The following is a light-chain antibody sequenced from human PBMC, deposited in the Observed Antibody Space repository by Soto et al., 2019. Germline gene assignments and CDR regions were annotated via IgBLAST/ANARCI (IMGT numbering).Light chain of an antibody. J-gene: IGKJ1*01. CDR1: QSVDSTF. CDR3: QQYMSSVT. Sequence: EIVLTQSPGSLSLSPGERATLSCRASQSVDSTFFAWYQKKPGQAPRLLMYGVSKSATGIPDRFSGSGSGTDFTLTISRLEPEDFAVYYCQQYMSSVTFGQGTRVEIK. CDR2: GVS. V-gene: IGKV3-20*01.